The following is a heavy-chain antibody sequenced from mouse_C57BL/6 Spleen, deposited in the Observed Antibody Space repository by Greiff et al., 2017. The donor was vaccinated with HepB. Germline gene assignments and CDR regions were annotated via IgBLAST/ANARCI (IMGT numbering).Heavy chain of an antibody. J-gene: IGHJ3*01. CDR2: ISYDGSN. CDR1: GYSITSGYY. CDR3: AEDSLFAY. Sequence: EVQLQQSGPGLVKPSQSLSLTCSVTGYSITSGYYWNWIRQFPGNKLEWMGYISYDGSNNYNPSLKNRIPITRDTSKNQFFLKLNSVTTENTATYYCAEDSLFAYWGQGTLVTVSA. V-gene: IGHV3-6*01.